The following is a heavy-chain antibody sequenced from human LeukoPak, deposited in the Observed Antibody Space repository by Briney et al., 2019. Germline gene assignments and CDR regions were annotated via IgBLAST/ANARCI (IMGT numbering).Heavy chain of an antibody. CDR1: GGSISSGGYY. V-gene: IGHV4-30-2*01. D-gene: IGHD1-14*01. Sequence: PSQTLSLTCTVSGGSISSGGYYWSWIRQPPGKGLEWIGYIYHSGSTYYNPSLKSRVTISVDRSKNQFSLKLSSVTAADTAVYYCARERAPGIIPSSRGGFDTWGQGTLVTVSS. J-gene: IGHJ4*02. CDR3: ARERAPGIIPSSRGGFDT. CDR2: IYHSGST.